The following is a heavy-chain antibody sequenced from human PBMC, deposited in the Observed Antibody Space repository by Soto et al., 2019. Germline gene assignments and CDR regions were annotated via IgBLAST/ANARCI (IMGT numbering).Heavy chain of an antibody. CDR1: GYPFGTYA. D-gene: IGHD1-7*01. V-gene: IGHV1-18*04. J-gene: IGHJ4*02. CDR3: ARTYNWNSEGFDH. CDR2: ISTNSGNT. Sequence: QVQLEQSGAEVKEPGASVKVSCKASGYPFGTYAMTWVRQAPGQGLEWVGWISTNSGNTYYAQNFQGRVTLTTDTSTTTAYMELMSLTSDDTAIYYCARTYNWNSEGFDHWGQGTLVTVST.